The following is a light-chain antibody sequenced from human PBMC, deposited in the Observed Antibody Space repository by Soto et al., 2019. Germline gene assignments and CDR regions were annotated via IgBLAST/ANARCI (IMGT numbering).Light chain of an antibody. CDR2: GAS. Sequence: DIQMTQSPSSLSASVGDRVTITCRASQGIGNYLAWFQQKPGKDPKSLIYGASSLQSGIPSKFSGSGSGTDFTLTISTPQPEDFATYYCQQYNSYPLTFGGGTKVEIK. CDR3: QQYNSYPLT. J-gene: IGKJ4*01. V-gene: IGKV1-16*02. CDR1: QGIGNY.